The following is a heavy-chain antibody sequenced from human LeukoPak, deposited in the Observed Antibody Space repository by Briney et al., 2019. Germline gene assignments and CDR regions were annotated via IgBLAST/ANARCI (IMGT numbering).Heavy chain of an antibody. CDR1: GFTFSSYE. V-gene: IGHV3-48*03. CDR2: ISSSCSTI. CDR3: ARESSQGPDYFDY. J-gene: IGHJ4*02. Sequence: GGSLRLSCAASGFTFSSYEMNWVRQAPGKGLEWVSYISSSCSTIYYADSVQGRFTISRDNAKNSLYLQMNSLRAEDTAVYYCARESSQGPDYFDYWGQGTLVTVSS. D-gene: IGHD3-10*01.